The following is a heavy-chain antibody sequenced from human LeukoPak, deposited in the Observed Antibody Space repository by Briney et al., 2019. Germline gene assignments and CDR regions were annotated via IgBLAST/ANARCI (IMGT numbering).Heavy chain of an antibody. V-gene: IGHV4-39*01. CDR2: INYSGST. CDR1: GGSISISNYY. Sequence: SETLSLTCTASGGSISISNYYWAWMRQPPGKGLEWIASINYSGSTYYNSSLKSRVTISVDTSKSQFSLKLNSMTATDTAVYYCARHRRGSGSNWFDPWGQGTLVTVSS. CDR3: ARHRRGSGSNWFDP. J-gene: IGHJ5*02. D-gene: IGHD1-14*01.